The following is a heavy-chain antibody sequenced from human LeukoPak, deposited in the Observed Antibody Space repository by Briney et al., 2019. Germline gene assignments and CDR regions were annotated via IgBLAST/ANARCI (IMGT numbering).Heavy chain of an antibody. Sequence: GGSLRLSCAASGFTFSSYAMSWVRQAPGKGLEWVSAISGSGGSTYYADSVKGRFTISRDNSKNTLYLQMNSLRAEDTAVYYCAKEQKSPLYDYSNWDWFDPWGQGTLVTVSS. CDR2: ISGSGGST. CDR1: GFTFSSYA. J-gene: IGHJ5*02. CDR3: AKEQKSPLYDYSNWDWFDP. V-gene: IGHV3-23*01. D-gene: IGHD4-11*01.